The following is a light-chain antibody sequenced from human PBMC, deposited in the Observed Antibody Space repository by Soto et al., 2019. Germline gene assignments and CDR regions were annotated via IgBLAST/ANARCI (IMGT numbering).Light chain of an antibody. Sequence: DIVMTQSPDSLAVSLGERATINCKSSQSVLFSSNNKNYLAWYQQKPGQSPKLLIYWASTRESGVPDRFSGSGSGTDFTITISSLQAADVAVYFCQQYYSPPWTFCPGNKVEIK. V-gene: IGKV4-1*01. CDR3: QQYYSPPWT. CDR2: WAS. J-gene: IGKJ1*01. CDR1: QSVLFSSNNKNY.